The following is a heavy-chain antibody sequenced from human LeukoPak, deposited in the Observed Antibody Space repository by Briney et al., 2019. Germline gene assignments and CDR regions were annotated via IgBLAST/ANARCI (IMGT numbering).Heavy chain of an antibody. CDR2: IYYSGST. V-gene: IGHV4-59*08. J-gene: IGHJ4*02. CDR1: SGSISSYY. CDR3: ARARQIAVIDY. D-gene: IGHD6-19*01. Sequence: SETLTLTCTVSSGSISSYYWSWIGQPPGKGLEWIGYIYYSGSTNYNPSLKSRVTISVDTSKNQFSPKLSSVTAADTAVYYCARARQIAVIDYWGQGTLVTVSS.